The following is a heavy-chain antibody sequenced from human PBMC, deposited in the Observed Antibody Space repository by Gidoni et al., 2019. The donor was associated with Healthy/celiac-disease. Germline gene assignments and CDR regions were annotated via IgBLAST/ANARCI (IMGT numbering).Heavy chain of an antibody. CDR2: ISYDGSNK. Sequence: QVQLVESGGGVVQPGRSLRLSCSASGLTFSSYAMHWVRQAPGKGLEWVAVISYDGSNKYYADSVKGRFTISRDNSKNTLYLQMNSLRAEDTAVYYCARGTMIVVARDAFDIWGQGTMVTVSS. V-gene: IGHV3-30-3*01. J-gene: IGHJ3*02. D-gene: IGHD3-22*01. CDR3: ARGTMIVVARDAFDI. CDR1: GLTFSSYA.